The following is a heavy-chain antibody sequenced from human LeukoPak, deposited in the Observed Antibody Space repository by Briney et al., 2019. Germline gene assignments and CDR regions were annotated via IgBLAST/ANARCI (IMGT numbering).Heavy chain of an antibody. D-gene: IGHD5-12*01. CDR2: IYYSGST. V-gene: IGHV4-31*03. CDR1: GGSISSGGYY. Sequence: SETLSLTCTVSGGSISSGGYYWSWIRQHPGKGLEWIGYIYYSGSTYYNPSLKSRVTISVDTSKNQFSLKLSSVTAADTAVYYCARDPFPRGYSGYDSGYWGQGTLVTVSS. J-gene: IGHJ4*02. CDR3: ARDPFPRGYSGYDSGY.